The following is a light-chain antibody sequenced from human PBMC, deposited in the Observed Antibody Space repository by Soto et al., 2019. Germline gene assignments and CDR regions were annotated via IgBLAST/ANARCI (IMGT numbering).Light chain of an antibody. CDR1: SSDVGGHNY. CDR3: SSFTSSNPWV. CDR2: EVS. J-gene: IGLJ3*02. Sequence: QSALTQPASVSGSPGQSITISCTGTSSDVGGHNYVSWYQQQHAGKAPKLMIYEVSNRPSGVSNRFSGSKSANTASLTISGLQAEAVADYYCSSFTSSNPWVFGGGTKLTVL. V-gene: IGLV2-14*01.